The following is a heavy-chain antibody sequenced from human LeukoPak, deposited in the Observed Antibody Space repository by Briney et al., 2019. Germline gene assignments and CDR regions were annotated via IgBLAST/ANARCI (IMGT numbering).Heavy chain of an antibody. Sequence: KPSETLSLTCTISGGSISSGGYYWSWIRQQPGKGLEWIGYIYYSGSTYYNPSLKSRVTISVDTSKNQFSLKLSSVTAADTAVYYCAAGPRVGAIASPFDYWGQGTLVTVSS. CDR1: GGSISSGGYY. CDR3: AAGPRVGAIASPFDY. D-gene: IGHD1-26*01. J-gene: IGHJ4*02. CDR2: IYYSGST. V-gene: IGHV4-31*03.